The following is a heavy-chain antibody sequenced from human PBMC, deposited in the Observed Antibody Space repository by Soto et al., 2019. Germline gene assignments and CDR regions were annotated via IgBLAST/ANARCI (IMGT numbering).Heavy chain of an antibody. D-gene: IGHD3-22*01. J-gene: IGHJ4*02. CDR2: ITFRGDTT. V-gene: IGHV3-23*01. CDR3: AKDYLGSSVMCEY. Sequence: GGSLRLSCAASGFTFKNYAMSWVRQAPGKRLEWVSGITFRGDTTWYADSVQGRFTISRDNSENTLYLQMNSLRAEDTAVYYCAKDYLGSSVMCEYWGQGIQVAVSS. CDR1: GFTFKNYA.